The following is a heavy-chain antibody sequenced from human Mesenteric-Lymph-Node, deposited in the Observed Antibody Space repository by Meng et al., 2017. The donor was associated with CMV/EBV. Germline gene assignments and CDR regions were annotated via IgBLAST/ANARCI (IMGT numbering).Heavy chain of an antibody. Sequence: GESLKISCAASGFTFKSYWMRRVRQGPGKGLEWVANRDQGGSENNYVDSVKDRFTISRDNSTNTLYLQMNSLRTEDTAVYYCTKEPTYEGGAFDIWGQGTMVTVSS. CDR1: GFTFKSYW. CDR3: TKEPTYEGGAFDI. D-gene: IGHD2-15*01. CDR2: RDQGGSEN. V-gene: IGHV3-7*01. J-gene: IGHJ3*02.